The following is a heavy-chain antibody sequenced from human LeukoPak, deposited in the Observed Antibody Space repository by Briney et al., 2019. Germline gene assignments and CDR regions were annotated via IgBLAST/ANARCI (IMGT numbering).Heavy chain of an antibody. D-gene: IGHD3-22*01. Sequence: SETLSLTCTVSGGSISNYYWSWIRQPPGKGLEWIGYIYYSGSTRYNPSLKSRVTISVDTSKNQFSLKLSFVTAADTAVYYCARHAPNYYDSSGYGIDYWGQGTLVTVSS. CDR2: IYYSGST. CDR1: GGSISNYY. J-gene: IGHJ4*02. V-gene: IGHV4-59*08. CDR3: ARHAPNYYDSSGYGIDY.